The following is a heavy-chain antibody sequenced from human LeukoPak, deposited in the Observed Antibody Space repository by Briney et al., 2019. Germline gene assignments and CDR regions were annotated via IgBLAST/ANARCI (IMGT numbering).Heavy chain of an antibody. CDR1: GCTFANYG. J-gene: IGHJ4*02. Sequence: GASVKVSCKASGCTFANYGISWVRQAPGQGLEWMGWINAYNGNTNYAQNLQGRVTMTTDTSTSTAYMELRSLRSDDTAVYYCARRQGTTLNFDYWGQGTLVTVSS. CDR2: INAYNGNT. V-gene: IGHV1-18*01. D-gene: IGHD1-1*01. CDR3: ARRQGTTLNFDY.